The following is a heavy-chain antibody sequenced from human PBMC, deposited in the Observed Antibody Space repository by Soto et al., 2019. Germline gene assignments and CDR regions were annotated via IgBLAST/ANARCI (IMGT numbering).Heavy chain of an antibody. Sequence: GGSLRLSCVVSGFTFSEYGMHWVRQAPGKGLEWLAGISHDQTDKYYTDSVKGRSIISRDNSKSTLHLQMNSLRVEDTGVYYCVKDPYSGELAGHLTWFDTWGHGSLVTVSS. CDR2: ISHDQTDK. V-gene: IGHV3-30*18. CDR3: VKDPYSGELAGHLTWFDT. CDR1: GFTFSEYG. D-gene: IGHD1-7*01. J-gene: IGHJ5*01.